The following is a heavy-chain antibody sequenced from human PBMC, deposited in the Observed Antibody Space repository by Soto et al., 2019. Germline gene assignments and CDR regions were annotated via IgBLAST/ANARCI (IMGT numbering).Heavy chain of an antibody. CDR1: GGSISSSNW. CDR2: IYHSGST. J-gene: IGHJ4*02. Sequence: QVQLQESGPGLLKPSGTLSLTCAVSGGSISSSNWWTWVRQPPGKGLEWIGEIYHSGSTNYNPSLKSRVTMSVDMSKNQFSLQLTSVTAADTAVYYCTRDRGAGSFTGFDYWVQGTLVTVSS. CDR3: TRDRGAGSFTGFDY. V-gene: IGHV4-4*02. D-gene: IGHD3-10*01.